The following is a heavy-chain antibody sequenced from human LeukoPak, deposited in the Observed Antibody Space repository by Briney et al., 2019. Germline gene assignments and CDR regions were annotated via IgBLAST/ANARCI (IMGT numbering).Heavy chain of an antibody. CDR1: GFTFSTSW. D-gene: IGHD4-17*01. V-gene: IGHV3-7*03. J-gene: IGHJ4*02. Sequence: PGGSLRLSCGASGFTFSTSWMIWVRQAPGKGLEWVANLNQDGGEKYYVDSVKGRFTISRDNGRNSLYLQMDSLRVGDTAVYYCVRGLYGYWGQGTLVTVSS. CDR3: VRGLYGY. CDR2: LNQDGGEK.